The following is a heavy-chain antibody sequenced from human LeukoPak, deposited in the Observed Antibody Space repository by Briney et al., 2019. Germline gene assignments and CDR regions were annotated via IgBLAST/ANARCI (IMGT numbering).Heavy chain of an antibody. CDR1: GYTFTSYA. Sequence: ASVKVSCKASGYTFTSYAIHWVHQAPGQRLEWMGWISIGNGNTKYSQNFQGRITITRDTSATTAYMDLSSLRSEDTAMYYCARRLGRSFDYWGQGTLVTVSS. V-gene: IGHV1-3*04. J-gene: IGHJ4*02. CDR3: ARRLGRSFDY. D-gene: IGHD2-21*01. CDR2: ISIGNGNT.